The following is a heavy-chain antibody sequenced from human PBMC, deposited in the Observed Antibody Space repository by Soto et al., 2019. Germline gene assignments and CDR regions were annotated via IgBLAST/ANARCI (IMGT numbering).Heavy chain of an antibody. V-gene: IGHV3-7*01. J-gene: IGHJ6*02. D-gene: IGHD1-1*01. CDR3: ARGIDDNASIGMDV. Sequence: DVRLVESGGGLVQPGGSLRLSCAASRFTFSSYWMSWVRQAPGRGLEWVANIKEDGSDKYYADSVKGRFTISRDNDKKSLYVQMNSLRVEDTAVYYCARGIDDNASIGMDVWGQGTTVTVSS. CDR2: IKEDGSDK. CDR1: RFTFSSYW.